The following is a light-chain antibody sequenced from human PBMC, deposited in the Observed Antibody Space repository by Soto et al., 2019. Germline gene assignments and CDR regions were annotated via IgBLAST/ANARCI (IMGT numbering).Light chain of an antibody. V-gene: IGKV3-11*01. CDR1: QSVSSY. Sequence: EIVLTQSPGTLSLSPWERGTLSSRASQSVSSYLAWYQQKPGQAPRLLIYDASNTATGIPARFSGSGSGTDFTLTISSLEPEDFAVYYCQQRSNWTLTFGGGTKVDIK. CDR3: QQRSNWTLT. CDR2: DAS. J-gene: IGKJ4*01.